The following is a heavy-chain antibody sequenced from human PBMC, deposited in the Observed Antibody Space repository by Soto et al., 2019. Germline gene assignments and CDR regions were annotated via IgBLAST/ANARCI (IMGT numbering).Heavy chain of an antibody. CDR1: GFTFSSYG. J-gene: IGHJ4*02. CDR2: ISGGGDTT. V-gene: IGHV3-23*01. D-gene: IGHD2-8*01. Sequence: PGGSVRLSCAASGFTFSSYGISWIRLSPGKGLEWVSVISGGGDTTYYTPSVKGRFTISRDDFRNTLYLQMNSLRTEDTAIYYCAKLRDFVVLPAGILDYWGPGTLVTVSS. CDR3: AKLRDFVVLPAGILDY.